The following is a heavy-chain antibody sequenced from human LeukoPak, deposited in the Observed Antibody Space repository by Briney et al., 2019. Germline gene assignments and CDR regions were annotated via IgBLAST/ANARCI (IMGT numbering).Heavy chain of an antibody. V-gene: IGHV4-59*08. Sequence: SETLSLTCTISGGSINDYYWSWIRQPAGKGLEWIGYVLYSGTTNYNPSLKSQVSISLDTSKNQFSLMVNSVTAADTAVYFCAGQQLERGEDHWGQGTLVIVSS. CDR2: VLYSGTT. CDR1: GGSINDYY. J-gene: IGHJ4*02. D-gene: IGHD1-1*01. CDR3: AGQQLERGEDH.